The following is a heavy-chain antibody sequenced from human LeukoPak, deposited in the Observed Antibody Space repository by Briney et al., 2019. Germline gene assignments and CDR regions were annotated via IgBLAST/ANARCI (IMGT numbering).Heavy chain of an antibody. J-gene: IGHJ4*02. CDR1: GGSISRHY. CDR3: ARCQHYFDSSAYPRPYYFDY. CDR2: ISYSGST. Sequence: PSETLSLTCSVSGGSISRHYWSWIRQPPGKGLEWIGYISYSGSTKYNPSFQSRVTISLDTSKTHFSLKLTSVTAADMAVYYCARCQHYFDSSAYPRPYYFDYWGRGTLVTVSS. V-gene: IGHV4-59*08. D-gene: IGHD3-22*01.